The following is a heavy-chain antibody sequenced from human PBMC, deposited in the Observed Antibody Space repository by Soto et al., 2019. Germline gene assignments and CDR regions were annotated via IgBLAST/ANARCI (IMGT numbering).Heavy chain of an antibody. CDR1: GFSLRTDAVD. J-gene: IGHJ4*02. CDR2: IYWNGEK. V-gene: IGHV2-5*01. Sequence: QITLKESGPTLVRPTQTLTLTCTVSGFSLRTDAVDVAWIRQSPGKALEWLGIIYWNGEKRYKSSLQTRLTITRDTAKNQVVLTMTDMAPLDTATYFCAHRIAAPGRTLDYWGQGVLVTVSS. CDR3: AHRIAAPGRTLDY. D-gene: IGHD6-13*01.